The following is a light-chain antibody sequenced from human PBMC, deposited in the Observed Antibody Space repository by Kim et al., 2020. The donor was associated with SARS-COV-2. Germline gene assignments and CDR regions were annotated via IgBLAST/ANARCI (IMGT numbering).Light chain of an antibody. Sequence: AFISSRSSQSLVYGDGNTYFNWFRARPGQSTRHLIYKISIRNSAVPDRFGGSGSGTDFTLNISTVEAEDIKVYYCMQGTHWPPLTFGGGTKGDIK. CDR1: QSLVYGDGNTY. V-gene: IGKV2-30*01. CDR2: KIS. J-gene: IGKJ4*01. CDR3: MQGTHWPPLT.